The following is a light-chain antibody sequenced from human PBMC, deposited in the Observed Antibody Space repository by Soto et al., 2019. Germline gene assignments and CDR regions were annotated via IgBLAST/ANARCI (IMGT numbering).Light chain of an antibody. Sequence: ETVMTQSPGTLSVSLGERATLSYRASQSVSIHLAWYQQKPGQAPRLLIYDTSTRATGIPARFSGSGSGTEFTLTISSLQSEDFAVYYCQQYNNWPRTFGQGTRLEIK. CDR1: QSVSIH. CDR3: QQYNNWPRT. V-gene: IGKV3-15*01. J-gene: IGKJ5*01. CDR2: DTS.